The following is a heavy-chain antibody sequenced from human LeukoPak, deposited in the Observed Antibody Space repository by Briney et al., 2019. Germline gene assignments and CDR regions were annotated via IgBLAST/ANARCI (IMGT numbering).Heavy chain of an antibody. CDR3: ARHYDSGSYPLDF. Sequence: PSETLSLTCTLSGGSIRGYFWSWIRQPPGKGLEWIGHIYSSGSTTYTPSLQGRVTISLDTSKNQFSLKLSSVTAADTAVYYCARHYDSGSYPLDFWGQGTLVTVSS. D-gene: IGHD3-10*01. CDR1: GGSIRGYF. CDR2: IYSSGST. V-gene: IGHV4-59*08. J-gene: IGHJ4*02.